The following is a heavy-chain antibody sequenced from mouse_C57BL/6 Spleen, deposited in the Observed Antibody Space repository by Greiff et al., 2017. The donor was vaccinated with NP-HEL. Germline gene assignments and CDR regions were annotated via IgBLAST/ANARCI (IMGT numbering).Heavy chain of an antibody. V-gene: IGHV1-61*01. Sequence: QVQLQQPGAELVRPGSSVKLSCKASGYTFTSYWMDWVKQRPGQGLEWIGNIYPSDSETHYNQKFKDKATLTVDKSSSTAYMQLSSLTSEDSAVYYCARSPGSRYYWYFDVRGTGTPGTVSS. J-gene: IGHJ1*03. D-gene: IGHD1-1*01. CDR3: ARSPGSRYYWYFDV. CDR2: IYPSDSET. CDR1: GYTFTSYW.